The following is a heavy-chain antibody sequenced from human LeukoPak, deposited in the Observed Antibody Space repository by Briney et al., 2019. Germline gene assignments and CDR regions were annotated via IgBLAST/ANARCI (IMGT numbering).Heavy chain of an antibody. V-gene: IGHV3-30*04. CDR2: ISYDGSNK. D-gene: IGHD6-19*01. CDR1: GFTFSSYA. J-gene: IGHJ4*02. CDR3: ARDDRAVAGFYYCDY. Sequence: PGGSLRLSCAASGFTFSSYAMHWVRQAPGKGLEWVAIISYDGSNKYYADSMKGRFTISRDNSKNTLYLQTDSLRTEDTALYYCARDDRAVAGFYYCDYWGQGTLVTVSS.